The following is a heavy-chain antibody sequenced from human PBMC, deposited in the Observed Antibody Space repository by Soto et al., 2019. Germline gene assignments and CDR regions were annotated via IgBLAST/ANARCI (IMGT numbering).Heavy chain of an antibody. CDR3: ARERTGTTSMDV. D-gene: IGHD1-1*01. CDR2: MNPNSGNT. V-gene: IGHV1-8*01. Sequence: QVQLVQSGAEVKKPGASVKVSCKASGYTFTSYDINWVRQATGQGLEWMGWMNPNSGNTGYAQKFQGRVTMTRNTSLSTAYMELSSLRSDDTAVYYCARERTGTTSMDVWGQGTTVTVSS. J-gene: IGHJ6*02. CDR1: GYTFTSYD.